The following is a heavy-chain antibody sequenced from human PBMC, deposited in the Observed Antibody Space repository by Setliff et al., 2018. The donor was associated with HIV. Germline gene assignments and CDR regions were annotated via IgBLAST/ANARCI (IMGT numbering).Heavy chain of an antibody. J-gene: IGHJ4*02. CDR2: TYYDGST. Sequence: PSETLSLTCTVSGYSISSGYYWSWIRLPPGKGLEWIGTTYYDGSTIYNPSLNSRVTMSVDTSKNQFSLKLTSVSAADTAMYYCARGRRRSSTPYYFDYWGQGTLVTVSS. CDR3: ARGRRRSSTPYYFDY. V-gene: IGHV4-38-2*02. CDR1: GYSISSGYY.